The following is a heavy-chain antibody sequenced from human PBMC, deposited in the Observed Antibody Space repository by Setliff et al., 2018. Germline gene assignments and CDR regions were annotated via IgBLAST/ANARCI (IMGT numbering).Heavy chain of an antibody. CDR1: GYNFLDYW. CDR2: TYPDDSDT. Sequence: PGESLKISCKASGYNFLDYWIGWVRQMPGKGLEWMGITYPDDSDTRYSPSVQGPFTISADKSISTAYLQWSSLKASDTAFYYRARRRRFDSGGPRSPWYFDLWGRGTLVTVSS. V-gene: IGHV5-51*01. CDR3: ARRRRFDSGGPRSPWYFDL. D-gene: IGHD3-22*01. J-gene: IGHJ2*01.